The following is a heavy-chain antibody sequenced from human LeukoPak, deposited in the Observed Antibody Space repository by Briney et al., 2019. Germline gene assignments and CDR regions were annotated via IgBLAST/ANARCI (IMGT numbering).Heavy chain of an antibody. V-gene: IGHV1-2*02. CDR3: ARDNYGTLDY. CDR1: GYTFTDYF. J-gene: IGHJ4*02. D-gene: IGHD4-17*01. Sequence: ASVKVSCKASGYTFTDYFIHWVRQAPGQGLEWMGWTSPKSGDRKCTQKFQGRVTMTRDTSISTVYMELDRLTFDDTAVYFCARDNYGTLDYWGQGSLVTVSS. CDR2: TSPKSGDR.